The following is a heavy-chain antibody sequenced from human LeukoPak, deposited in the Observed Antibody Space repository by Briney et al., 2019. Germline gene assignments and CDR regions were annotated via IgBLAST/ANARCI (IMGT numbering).Heavy chain of an antibody. J-gene: IGHJ3*02. Sequence: GGSLRLSCAASGFTFSSYWMHWVRQAPGKGLVWVSRINTDGSRTSYADSVKGRFTISRDNAKNTLYLQMNSLRAEDTAVYYCTREGSAAGIDDAFDIWGQGTMVTVSS. CDR1: GFTFSSYW. CDR2: INTDGSRT. CDR3: TREGSAAGIDDAFDI. V-gene: IGHV3-74*01. D-gene: IGHD6-13*01.